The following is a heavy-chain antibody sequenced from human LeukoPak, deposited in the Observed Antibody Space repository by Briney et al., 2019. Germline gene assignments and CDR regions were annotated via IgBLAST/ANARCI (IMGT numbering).Heavy chain of an antibody. Sequence: PSETLSLTCTVSGGSISSSSYYWGWIRQPPGKGLEWIGSIYHSGSTYYNPSLKSRVTISVDTSKNQFSLKLSSVTAADTAVYYCARHLVVENAFDIWGQGTMVTVSS. CDR1: GGSISSSSYY. D-gene: IGHD5-24*01. V-gene: IGHV4-39*01. CDR3: ARHLVVENAFDI. CDR2: IYHSGST. J-gene: IGHJ3*02.